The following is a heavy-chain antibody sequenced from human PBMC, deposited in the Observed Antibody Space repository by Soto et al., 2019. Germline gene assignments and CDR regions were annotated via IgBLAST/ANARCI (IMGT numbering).Heavy chain of an antibody. CDR1: GGSVSSGSYY. D-gene: IGHD6-6*01. CDR3: ARDAGEYSSSRPFDY. Sequence: QVQLQESGPGLVKPSETLSLTCTVSGGSVSSGSYYWSWIGQPPGKGLEWIGYIYYSGSTNYNPSLKSRVTISVDTSKNQFSLKLSSVTAADTAVYYCARDAGEYSSSRPFDYWGQGTLVTVSS. V-gene: IGHV4-61*01. CDR2: IYYSGST. J-gene: IGHJ4*02.